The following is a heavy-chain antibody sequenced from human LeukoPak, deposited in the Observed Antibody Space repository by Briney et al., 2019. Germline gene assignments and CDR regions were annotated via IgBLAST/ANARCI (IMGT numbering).Heavy chain of an antibody. D-gene: IGHD3/OR15-3a*01. J-gene: IGHJ4*02. CDR2: IYSSGST. Sequence: SETLSLTCNVSGVSISSSSYYWGWIRQPPGKGLEWIGSIYSSGSTYYNSSLKSRVTISIDTSKNQVSLKMSSVTAADAAVYYCARQTGSGLFILPGGQGTLVTVSS. CDR1: GVSISSSSYY. V-gene: IGHV4-39*01. CDR3: ARQTGSGLFILP.